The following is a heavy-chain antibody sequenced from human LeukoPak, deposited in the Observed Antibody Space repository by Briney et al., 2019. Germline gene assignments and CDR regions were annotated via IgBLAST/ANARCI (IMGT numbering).Heavy chain of an antibody. CDR3: ARVSSSGRFDP. Sequence: SETLSLTCAVSGGSISSGGYSWSWIRQPPGKGLEWIGYIYHSGSTYYNPSLKSRVTISVDRSKNQFSLKLSSVTAADTAVYYCARVSSSGRFDPWGQGTLVTVSS. V-gene: IGHV4-30-2*01. D-gene: IGHD6-6*01. J-gene: IGHJ5*02. CDR2: IYHSGST. CDR1: GGSISSGGYS.